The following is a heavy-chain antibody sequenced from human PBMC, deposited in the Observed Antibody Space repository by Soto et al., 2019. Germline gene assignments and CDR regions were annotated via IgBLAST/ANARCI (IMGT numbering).Heavy chain of an antibody. CDR3: AKAISAGYESPWDWYFDL. CDR2: IWYDGSNK. D-gene: IGHD3-22*01. J-gene: IGHJ2*01. CDR1: GFTFSSYG. Sequence: QVQLVESGGGVVQPGRSLRLSCAASGFTFSSYGMHWVRQAPGKGLEWVAVIWYDGSNKYYADSVKGRFTISRDNSKNTLDLQMNSLRAEDTAVYYCAKAISAGYESPWDWYFDLWGRGTLVTVSS. V-gene: IGHV3-33*06.